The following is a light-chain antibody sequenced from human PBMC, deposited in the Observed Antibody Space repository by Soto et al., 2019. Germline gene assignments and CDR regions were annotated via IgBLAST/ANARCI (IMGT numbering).Light chain of an antibody. V-gene: IGKV1-6*01. Sequence: AIQMTQFPSSLSASVRDRVTVACRASQDIRNDLGWYQQKPGKAPKLLIYAASNLQCGVPSRFSGSGSSTQFTLTISRLQPEDVETYYCLYNYNYPWTFGQGTKVEIX. CDR2: AAS. J-gene: IGKJ1*01. CDR1: QDIRND. CDR3: LYNYNYPWT.